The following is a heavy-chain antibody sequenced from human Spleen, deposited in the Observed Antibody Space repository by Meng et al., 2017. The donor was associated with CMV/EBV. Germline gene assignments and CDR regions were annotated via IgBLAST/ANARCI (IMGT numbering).Heavy chain of an antibody. Sequence: ASGYTFTGYDMNWVRRAPGQGLEWMGWVNANSGAKDYAQKFQGRVTMTRDTSISTAYMELSRLRSDDTAVYYCARGYCSGASCYIDDWGQGTLVPSPQ. D-gene: IGHD2-2*02. V-gene: IGHV1-2*02. CDR1: GYTFTGYD. CDR3: ARGYCSGASCYIDD. J-gene: IGHJ4*02. CDR2: VNANSGAK.